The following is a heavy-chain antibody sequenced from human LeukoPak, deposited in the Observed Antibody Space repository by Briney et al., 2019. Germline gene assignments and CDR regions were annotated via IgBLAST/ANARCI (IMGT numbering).Heavy chain of an antibody. Sequence: SETLSLTCTVSGGSISSGGYYWGWIRQHPGKGLEWIGYIYYSGSTYYNPSLKSRVTISVDTSKNQFSLKLSSVTAADTAVYYCARDHLFCSGGNCYWTGFAYWGQGTLVTVSS. CDR3: ARDHLFCSGGNCYWTGFAY. J-gene: IGHJ4*02. CDR2: IYYSGST. CDR1: GGSISSGGYY. V-gene: IGHV4-31*03. D-gene: IGHD2-15*01.